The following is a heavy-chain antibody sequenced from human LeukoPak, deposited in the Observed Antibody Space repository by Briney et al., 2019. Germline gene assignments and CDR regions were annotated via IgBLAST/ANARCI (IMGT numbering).Heavy chain of an antibody. CDR3: AKGYRGNYDY. J-gene: IGHJ4*02. V-gene: IGHV3-23*01. CDR2: ISDRRGDT. D-gene: IGHD1-7*01. Sequence: GGSLRLSCAASGFTFSNHAMTWVRQAPGKGLEWVSAISDRRGDTYYADSVKGRFTISRDNSKNTLYLQMNSLRADDTAVYYCAKGYRGNYDYWGQGTLVTVSS. CDR1: GFTFSNHA.